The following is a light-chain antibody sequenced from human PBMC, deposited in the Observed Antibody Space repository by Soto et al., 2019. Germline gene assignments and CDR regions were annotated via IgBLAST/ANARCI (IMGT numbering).Light chain of an antibody. CDR3: QHMRT. J-gene: IGKJ1*01. V-gene: IGKV1-5*01. CDR1: QNINNW. Sequence: DIPMTQSPSTLSASVGDRVTITCRASQNINNWIAWYQQKPGKAPKFLIYDASTLESGVLSRFSGSGFGTEFSLTISSLQPDDFGSYYCQHMRTFGQGTKVEIK. CDR2: DAS.